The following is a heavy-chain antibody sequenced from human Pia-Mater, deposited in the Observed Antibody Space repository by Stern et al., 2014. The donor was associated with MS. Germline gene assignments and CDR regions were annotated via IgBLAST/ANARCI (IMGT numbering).Heavy chain of an antibody. D-gene: IGHD2-8*01. Sequence: MQLVESGSELKKPGASVKVSCKAYGYNFRNYAMNWVRQAPGQGLEWMGWINTNTGKPLYAQGFTGRFVFSLDTSVSTAYLQISSLKTEDTAVYYCASRGAGEFGVSPTGSWGQGTLVTVSS. V-gene: IGHV7-4-1*02. CDR3: ASRGAGEFGVSPTGS. CDR2: INTNTGKP. CDR1: GYNFRNYA. J-gene: IGHJ5*02.